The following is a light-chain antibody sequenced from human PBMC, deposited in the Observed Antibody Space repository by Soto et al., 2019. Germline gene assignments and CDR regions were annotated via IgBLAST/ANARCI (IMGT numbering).Light chain of an antibody. CDR1: QSVSSN. Sequence: EIVMTQSPATLSVSPGERATLSCRASQSVSSNLAWYQQKPGQAPRLLIYGASTRATGIPARFSGSGSGTDFTRTTGTLQSEAFAIYYCQHYDNWPPWTFGQGTKVEVK. V-gene: IGKV3-15*01. CDR2: GAS. CDR3: QHYDNWPPWT. J-gene: IGKJ1*01.